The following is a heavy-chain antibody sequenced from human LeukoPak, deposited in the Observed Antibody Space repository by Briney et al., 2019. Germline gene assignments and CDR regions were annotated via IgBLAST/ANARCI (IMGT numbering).Heavy chain of an antibody. Sequence: PSETLSLTCTVAGGSISSYYWSWIRQPPGKGLEWIGYIYYSGSTNYNPSLKSRVTISVDTSKNQFSLKLSSVTAADTAVYYCARDSLRYYDFWNGYLTYYYYYGMDVWDQGTTVTVSS. J-gene: IGHJ6*02. CDR1: GGSISSYY. V-gene: IGHV4-59*01. CDR3: ARDSLRYYDFWNGYLTYYYYYGMDV. CDR2: IYYSGST. D-gene: IGHD3-3*01.